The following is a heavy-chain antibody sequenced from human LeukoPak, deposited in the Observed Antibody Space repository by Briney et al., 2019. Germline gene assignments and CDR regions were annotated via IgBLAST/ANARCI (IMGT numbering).Heavy chain of an antibody. Sequence: GGSLRLSCAASGFTFSSYAMHWVRQAPGKGLEWVAVISSDGSDKYYADSVKGRFTISRDNSKNTLYLQMNSLRTEDTAVYYCARTGYSYGWGVYYFDYWGQGTLVTVSS. D-gene: IGHD5-18*01. V-gene: IGHV3-30*04. CDR2: ISSDGSDK. J-gene: IGHJ4*02. CDR1: GFTFSSYA. CDR3: ARTGYSYGWGVYYFDY.